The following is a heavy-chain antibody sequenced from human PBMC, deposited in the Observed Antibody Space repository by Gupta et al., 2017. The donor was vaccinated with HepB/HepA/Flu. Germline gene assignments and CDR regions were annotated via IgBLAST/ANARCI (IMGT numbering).Heavy chain of an antibody. D-gene: IGHD3-3*01. CDR1: GFSFSYYE. CDR2: SSSSGSTI. V-gene: IGHV3-48*03. CDR3: ERDTPVEWGTIYVSD. Sequence: EVQLVESGGGLVQPGGSLRLTCAASGFSFSYYEMNWVRQAPGKGLEWVSASSSSGSTIFYEDSGKGRFTSARDNAKNSLYLQMNSLRVDDTAVYYCERDTPVEWGTIYVSDGGQGTLVTVSS. J-gene: IGHJ4*02.